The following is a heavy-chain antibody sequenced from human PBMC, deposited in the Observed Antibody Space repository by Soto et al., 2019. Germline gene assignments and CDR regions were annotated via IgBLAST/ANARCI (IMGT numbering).Heavy chain of an antibody. J-gene: IGHJ6*02. CDR3: ARDQELYSSNYYGMDV. Sequence: ASVKVSCKASGYTFTSCYMHWVRQAPGQGLEWMGIINPSGGSTSYAQKFQGRVTMTRDTSTSTVYMELSSLRSEDTAVYYCARDQELYSSNYYGMDVWGQGTTVTVSS. CDR2: INPSGGST. V-gene: IGHV1-46*01. CDR1: GYTFTSCY. D-gene: IGHD1-26*01.